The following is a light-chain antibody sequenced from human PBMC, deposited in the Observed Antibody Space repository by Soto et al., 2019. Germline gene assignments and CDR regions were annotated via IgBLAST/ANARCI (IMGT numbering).Light chain of an antibody. CDR3: QYYGNSPLT. CDR2: GAF. J-gene: IGKJ1*01. V-gene: IGKV3-20*01. CDR1: QSISTSS. Sequence: EIVLTQSPATLSLSPWERATLSCRASQSISTSSLAWYRQKPGQAPRLLIYGAFNRATGIPDRFSGGGSGTDFTLTITRLEPEDFAVYYCQYYGNSPLTFGQGTKVDIK.